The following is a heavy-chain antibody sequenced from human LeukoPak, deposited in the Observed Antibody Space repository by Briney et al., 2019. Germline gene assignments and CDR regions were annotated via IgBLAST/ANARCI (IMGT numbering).Heavy chain of an antibody. CDR2: ISRSGDST. CDR1: GFTFDDYG. Sequence: GGSLRLSCAASGFTFDDYGMSWARQAPGKGLEWVSSISRSGDSTYYADSVKGRFTISRDNSKNIVYLQMDSLRVEDTALYYCANDLPGKVWFDSWGQGTLVIVSS. J-gene: IGHJ5*01. CDR3: ANDLPGKVWFDS. D-gene: IGHD1-14*01. V-gene: IGHV3-23*01.